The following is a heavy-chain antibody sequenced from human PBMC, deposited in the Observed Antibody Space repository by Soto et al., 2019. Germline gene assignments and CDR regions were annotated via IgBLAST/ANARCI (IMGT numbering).Heavy chain of an antibody. D-gene: IGHD2-15*01. CDR3: ARHVIGHCSGGSCYPYYFDY. V-gene: IGHV4-39*01. CDR1: GGSISSSSYY. J-gene: IGHJ4*02. Sequence: QLQLQESGPGLVKPSETLSLTCTVSGGSISSSSYYWGWIRQPPGKGLEWIGSIYYSGSTYYNPSLKSRVTISVDTSKNQFSLKLSSVTAADTAVYYCARHVIGHCSGGSCYPYYFDYWGQGTLVTVSS. CDR2: IYYSGST.